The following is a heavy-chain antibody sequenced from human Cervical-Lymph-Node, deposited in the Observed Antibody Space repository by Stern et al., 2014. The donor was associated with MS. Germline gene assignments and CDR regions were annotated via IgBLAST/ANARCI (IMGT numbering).Heavy chain of an antibody. D-gene: IGHD3-10*01. CDR3: ARGSGDNWFGP. V-gene: IGHV1-69*06. CDR2: VIPFVGTS. J-gene: IGHJ5*02. Sequence: VQLVESGAEVKKPGSSVKVSCKSSGGISWVRQAPGQGLEWMGGVIPFVGTSNYAQKFPGRVIITADTSTNTTYLHLSRLTSADTAVYYCARGSGDNWFGPWGQGTLVTVSS. CDR1: GG.